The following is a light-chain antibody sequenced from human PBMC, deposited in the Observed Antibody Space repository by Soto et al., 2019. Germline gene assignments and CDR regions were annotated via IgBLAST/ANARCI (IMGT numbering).Light chain of an antibody. J-gene: IGKJ5*01. Sequence: DIGLTQSPATLSLSPVERATLSCRASPSVTNYLAWYQQKPGQAPRLLIYGASNRATGIPARFRGSGSGTEFTLTISSLQSEDFAVYYCQQYNNWPSFGQGTRLEIK. CDR2: GAS. CDR3: QQYNNWPS. V-gene: IGKV3D-15*01. CDR1: PSVTNY.